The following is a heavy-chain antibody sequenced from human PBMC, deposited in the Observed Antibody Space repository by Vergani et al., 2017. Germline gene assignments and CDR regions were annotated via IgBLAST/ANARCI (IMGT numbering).Heavy chain of an antibody. J-gene: IGHJ4*02. Sequence: QVQLQESGPGLVKPSQTLSLTCAVSGGSISSGGYSWSWIRQPPGKGLEWIGYIYHSGSTYYNPSLKSRVTISVDRSKNQFSLKLSSVTAADTAVYYCAKVYGDFDGIAAAEYFRYWGQGTLVTVSS. CDR2: IYHSGST. CDR1: GGSISSGGYS. D-gene: IGHD6-13*01. V-gene: IGHV4-30-2*01. CDR3: AKVYGDFDGIAAAEYFRY.